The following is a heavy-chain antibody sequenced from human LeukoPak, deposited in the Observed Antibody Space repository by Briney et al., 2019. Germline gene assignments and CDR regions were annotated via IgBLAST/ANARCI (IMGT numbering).Heavy chain of an antibody. CDR3: AKFKGSGSYLWYFDL. CDR2: ISTSSNYI. V-gene: IGHV3-23*01. Sequence: GGSLRLSCAASGFTFSSFGMSWVRQAPGKGLEWVSSISTSSNYIYYADSVKGRFTISRDNSKNTLYLQMNSLRAEDTAVYYCAKFKGSGSYLWYFDLWGRGTLVTVSS. D-gene: IGHD3-10*01. CDR1: GFTFSSFG. J-gene: IGHJ2*01.